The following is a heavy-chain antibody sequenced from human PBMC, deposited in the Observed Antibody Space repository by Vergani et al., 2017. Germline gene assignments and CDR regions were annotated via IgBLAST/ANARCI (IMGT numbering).Heavy chain of an antibody. J-gene: IGHJ4*02. V-gene: IGHV1-2*02. CDR3: ARDLEGSSGY. D-gene: IGHD3-10*01. Sequence: QVQLVQSGAEVKKPGASVKVSCKASGYTFTGYYMNWVRQAPGQGLEWMGWINPNSGGTKYAQKFQGRVTMTRDMSISTAYMELSRLRFDDTAVYYCARDLEGSSGYWGQGTLVTVSS. CDR1: GYTFTGYY. CDR2: INPNSGGT.